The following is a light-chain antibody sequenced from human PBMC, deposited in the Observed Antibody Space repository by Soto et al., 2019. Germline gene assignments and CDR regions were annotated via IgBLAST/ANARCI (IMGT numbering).Light chain of an antibody. Sequence: QSALTQPASVSGSPGQSITIACTGTTSDIGGYNYVSWYQQHPGEAPKLIIYDVTNRPSGVSNRFSGSKSDNTASLTISGLQPEDEADYYCSSYTATTLAFGGGTKVTVL. CDR3: SSYTATTLA. J-gene: IGLJ3*02. CDR1: TSDIGGYNY. V-gene: IGLV2-14*03. CDR2: DVT.